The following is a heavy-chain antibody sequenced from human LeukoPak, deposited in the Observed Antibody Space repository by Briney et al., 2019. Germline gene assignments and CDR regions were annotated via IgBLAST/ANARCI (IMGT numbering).Heavy chain of an antibody. Sequence: PGGSLRLSCAASGFTFSNAWMSWVRQAPGKGLEWVGRIKSKTDGGTTDYAAPVKGGFTISRDDSKNTLYLQMNSLKTEDTAVYYCTTEWIAAHFDYWGQGTLVTVSS. J-gene: IGHJ4*02. CDR2: IKSKTDGGTT. CDR1: GFTFSNAW. D-gene: IGHD6-6*01. CDR3: TTEWIAAHFDY. V-gene: IGHV3-15*01.